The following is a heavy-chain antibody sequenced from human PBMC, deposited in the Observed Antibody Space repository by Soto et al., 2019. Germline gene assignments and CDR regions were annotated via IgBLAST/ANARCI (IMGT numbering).Heavy chain of an antibody. D-gene: IGHD4-4*01. V-gene: IGHV3-23*01. CDR3: AKDLDDYSSAIDF. Sequence: EVKLLDSGGGLVQTGGSLRLSCAASGFTFSSYAMGWVRQAPGKGLDWVSVISGSGGITYSADSVKGRFTISRDNSKNILYLEMNSLRAEDTAVYYCAKDLDDYSSAIDFWGQGTLVTVSS. J-gene: IGHJ4*02. CDR1: GFTFSSYA. CDR2: ISGSGGIT.